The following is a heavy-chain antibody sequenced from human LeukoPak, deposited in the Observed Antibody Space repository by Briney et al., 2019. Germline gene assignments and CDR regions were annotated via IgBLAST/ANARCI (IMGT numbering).Heavy chain of an antibody. V-gene: IGHV3-11*03. CDR2: ISSSSFYT. CDR3: ARNRTTTDRKGNWFDP. Sequence: GGSLRLSCAASGFIFSDYSMSWIRQAPGKGLELVSYISSSSFYTHYADSVKGRFTISRDNAKNSLYLQMNSLRAEDTAVYYCARNRTTTDRKGNWFDPWGQGTLVTVSS. J-gene: IGHJ5*02. D-gene: IGHD1-7*01. CDR1: GFIFSDYS.